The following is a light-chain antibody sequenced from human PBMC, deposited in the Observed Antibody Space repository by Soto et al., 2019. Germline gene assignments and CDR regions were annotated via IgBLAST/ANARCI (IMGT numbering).Light chain of an antibody. V-gene: IGLV2-14*01. Sequence: QSALTQPASVSGSPGQSITISCTGTSSDVGGYNYVSWYQQHPGKAPKLMIYDVSNRPSGVSNRFSGSKSGNTASLTISGLQAEDEADYYCSSYTSSITPVVFGGGTQLTVL. CDR3: SSYTSSITPVV. CDR1: SSDVGGYNY. CDR2: DVS. J-gene: IGLJ2*01.